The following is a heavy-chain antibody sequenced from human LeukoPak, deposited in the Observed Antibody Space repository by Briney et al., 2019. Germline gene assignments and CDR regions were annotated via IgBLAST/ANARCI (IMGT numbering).Heavy chain of an antibody. CDR1: GYTFTIYD. Sequence: GASVKVSFTASGYTFTIYDINWVRQAPGQGLEWMGWMNPNSGNTGYAQKFQGRVTMTRNTSISTAYMELSSLRSEDTAVYYCARGEIWSGYYSYYYYYMDVWGKGTTVTVSS. J-gene: IGHJ6*03. CDR3: ARGEIWSGYYSYYYYYMDV. CDR2: MNPNSGNT. V-gene: IGHV1-8*01. D-gene: IGHD3-3*01.